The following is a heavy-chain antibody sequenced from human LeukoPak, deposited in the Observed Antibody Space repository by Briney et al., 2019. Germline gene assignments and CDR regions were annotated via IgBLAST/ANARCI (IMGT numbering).Heavy chain of an antibody. J-gene: IGHJ4*02. CDR2: ITSSSNYI. CDR3: ARGGVYSSRGIDY. D-gene: IGHD6-13*01. CDR1: GFTFDSYS. V-gene: IGHV3-21*01. Sequence: PGGSLRLSCAASGFTFDSYSMNWVRQAPGKGLEWVSSITSSSNYIYYADSVKGRFTISRDNAKNSLYLQMNSLRAEDTAVYYCARGGVYSSRGIDYWAREPWSPSP.